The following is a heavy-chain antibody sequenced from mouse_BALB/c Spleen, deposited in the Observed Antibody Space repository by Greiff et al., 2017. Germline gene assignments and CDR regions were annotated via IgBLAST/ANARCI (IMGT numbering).Heavy chain of an antibody. D-gene: IGHD1-1*01. V-gene: IGHV1-54*01. CDR1: GYAFTNYL. CDR3: ARDYYGSIFAY. CDR2: INPGSGGT. Sequence: QVHVKQSGAELVRPGTSVKVSCKASGYAFTNYLIEWVKQRPGQGLEWIGVINPGSGGTNYNEKFKGKATLTADKSSSTAYMQLSSLTSDDSAVYFCARDYYGSIFAYWGQGTLVTVSA. J-gene: IGHJ3*01.